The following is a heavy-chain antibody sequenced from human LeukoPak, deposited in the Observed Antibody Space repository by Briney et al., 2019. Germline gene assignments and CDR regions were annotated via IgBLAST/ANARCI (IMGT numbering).Heavy chain of an antibody. CDR2: IKTDGSEK. Sequence: GGSLRLSCEGSGFTFSNYWMGWVRQAPGKGLQWVANIKTDGSEKYYVDSVKGRFTISRDNAKNSVSLQMNNLRAEDTAVYYCARDATQYLRYGYFDSWGQGILVTVSS. V-gene: IGHV3-7*01. CDR3: ARDATQYLRYGYFDS. J-gene: IGHJ4*02. CDR1: GFTFSNYW. D-gene: IGHD2/OR15-2a*01.